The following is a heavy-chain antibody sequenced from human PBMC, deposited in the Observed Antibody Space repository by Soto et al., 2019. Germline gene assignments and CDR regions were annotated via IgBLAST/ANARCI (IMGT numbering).Heavy chain of an antibody. Sequence: ETLSVACTVCNGCIRSSAYDWGWGREPPGKGLEWIATIYYSGSIYYNPSLKGRISISVDTSKNQFSLKLSSVTAADTAVYYCVRHRNSRGTWYWVGPPGKGTLVTV. CDR1: NGCIRSSAYD. D-gene: IGHD6-13*01. CDR2: IYYSGSI. V-gene: IGHV4-39*01. J-gene: IGHJ5*02. CDR3: VRHRNSRGTWYWVGP.